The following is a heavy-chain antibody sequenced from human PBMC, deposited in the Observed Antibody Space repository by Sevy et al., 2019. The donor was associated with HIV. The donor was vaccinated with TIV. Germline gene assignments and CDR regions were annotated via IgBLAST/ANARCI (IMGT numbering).Heavy chain of an antibody. J-gene: IGHJ4*02. CDR1: GFTFGSYG. V-gene: IGHV3-30*06. CDR3: ARVFSSYYFDY. Sequence: GGSLRLSCAASGFTFGSYGMHWVRQAPGTGLEWVAYISYDRSDKNYADSVKGRFTISRDNSKNTVFLQLNSLRPEDTAVYYCARVFSSYYFDYWGQGTLVTVSS. CDR2: ISYDRSDK.